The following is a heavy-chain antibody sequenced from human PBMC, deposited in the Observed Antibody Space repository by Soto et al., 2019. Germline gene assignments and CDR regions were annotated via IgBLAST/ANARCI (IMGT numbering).Heavy chain of an antibody. V-gene: IGHV1-58*01. CDR3: AAGLWSGYYKFDY. CDR2: IVVGSGNT. D-gene: IGHD3-3*01. CDR1: GFTITSSA. Sequence: SVKVSCKASGFTITSSAVQWVRQDRGQRLEWIGWIVVGSGNTNYAQKFQERVTITRDMSTSTAYMELSSLRSEDTAVYYCAAGLWSGYYKFDYWGQGTLVTVSS. J-gene: IGHJ4*02.